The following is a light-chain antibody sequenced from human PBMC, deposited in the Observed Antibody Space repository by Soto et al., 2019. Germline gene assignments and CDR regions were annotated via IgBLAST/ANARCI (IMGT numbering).Light chain of an antibody. Sequence: EIVLTQSPATLSLSPGERATLSCRASQSVSSYLAWYQQKPGQAPRLLIYDASNRATGIPPRFSGSGSGTDFTLTISSLEPEDFAVYYCQQRSNWTFGQGTKLEIK. CDR2: DAS. J-gene: IGKJ1*01. V-gene: IGKV3-11*01. CDR3: QQRSNWT. CDR1: QSVSSY.